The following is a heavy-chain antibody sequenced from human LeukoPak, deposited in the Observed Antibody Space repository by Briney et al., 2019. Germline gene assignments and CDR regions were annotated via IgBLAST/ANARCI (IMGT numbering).Heavy chain of an antibody. V-gene: IGHV3-30*04. D-gene: IGHD5-24*01. Sequence: GGSLRLSCAASGFTFNAMHWVRQAPGKGLEWVAVMSYDGSNNYYADSVKGRFTMSRDNSKNTLYLQMNSLRAEDTAVYYCAKNGDSERWLQPKFVTHWGQGTLVTVSS. CDR1: GFTFNA. CDR3: AKNGDSERWLQPKFVTH. J-gene: IGHJ4*02. CDR2: MSYDGSNN.